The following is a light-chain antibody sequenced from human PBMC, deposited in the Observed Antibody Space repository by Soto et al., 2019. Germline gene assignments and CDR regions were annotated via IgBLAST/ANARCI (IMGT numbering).Light chain of an antibody. CDR2: GND. CDR1: SSNIGADYD. Sequence: QSVLTQPPSVSGAPGQRFTISCTGSSSNIGADYDVNWYQQFPGTAPNLLIYGNDNRPSGVPDRFSGSKSDTSASLAVTGLQAEDEADYYCQSYDSGLSAVLFGGGTKLTVL. V-gene: IGLV1-40*01. CDR3: QSYDSGLSAVL. J-gene: IGLJ2*01.